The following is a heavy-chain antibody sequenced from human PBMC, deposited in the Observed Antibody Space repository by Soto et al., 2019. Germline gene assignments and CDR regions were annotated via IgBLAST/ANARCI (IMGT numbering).Heavy chain of an antibody. V-gene: IGHV1-3*01. J-gene: IGHJ4*02. D-gene: IGHD2-15*01. CDR3: AGDLRGWPDY. Sequence: QVQLVQSGAEVKKPGASVKVSCKASGYTFTSYAMHWVRQAPGQRLEWMGWINAGNGNTKYSQKFQGRVTITRDTSTSTTYMELSSLRSEDTVVYYCAGDLRGWPDYWGQGTLVTVSS. CDR2: INAGNGNT. CDR1: GYTFTSYA.